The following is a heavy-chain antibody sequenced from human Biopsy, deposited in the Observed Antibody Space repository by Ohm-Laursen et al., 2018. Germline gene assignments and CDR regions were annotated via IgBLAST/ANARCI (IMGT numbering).Heavy chain of an antibody. Sequence: GTLSLTCTVSGDSISSDFWSWIRQPPGKGLEWIGYVFYTGSTDYNPSLQSRVTISVDTSKNHFSLRLRSVTPADTAIYYCARDRGYYSDRTVPGYFDLWGRGTLVTVSS. CDR1: GDSISSDF. CDR3: ARDRGYYSDRTVPGYFDL. V-gene: IGHV4-59*01. D-gene: IGHD3-22*01. J-gene: IGHJ2*01. CDR2: VFYTGST.